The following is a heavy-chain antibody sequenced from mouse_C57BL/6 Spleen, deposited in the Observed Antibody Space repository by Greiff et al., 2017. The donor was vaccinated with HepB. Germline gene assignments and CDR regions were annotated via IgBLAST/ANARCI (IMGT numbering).Heavy chain of an antibody. V-gene: IGHV1-55*01. CDR1: GYTFTSYW. Sequence: QVQLQQPGAELVKPGASVKMSCKASGYTFTSYWITWVKQRPGQGLEWIGDIYPGSGSTNYNEKFKSKATLTVDTSSSTAYMQLSSLTSEDSAVYYCARGLLDYGRFAYWGQGTLVTVSA. CDR2: IYPGSGST. D-gene: IGHD1-2*01. J-gene: IGHJ3*01. CDR3: ARGLLDYGRFAY.